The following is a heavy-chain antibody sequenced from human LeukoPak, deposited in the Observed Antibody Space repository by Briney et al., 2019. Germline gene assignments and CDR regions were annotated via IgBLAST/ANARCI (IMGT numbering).Heavy chain of an antibody. Sequence: SETLSLTCAVYGGSFSGYYWSWIRQPPGKGLEWVGEINHSGSTNYNQSLKSRVTISVDTSKNKFSLKLSSVTAADTAVYYCARVGGGVAVAGTTRWFDPWGQGTLVTVSS. CDR2: INHSGST. CDR3: ARVGGGVAVAGTTRWFDP. D-gene: IGHD6-19*01. CDR1: GGSFSGYY. J-gene: IGHJ5*02. V-gene: IGHV4-34*01.